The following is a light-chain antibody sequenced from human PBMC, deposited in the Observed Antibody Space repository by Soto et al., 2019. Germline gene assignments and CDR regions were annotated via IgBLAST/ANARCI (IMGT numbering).Light chain of an antibody. CDR3: GSWDSSLSADV. Sequence: QSVMTQPPSVSAAPGQKVTICCSGSSSNIGGNSVSWYQQLPGTAPKLLIYDDNKRPSGIPDRFSGSKSGTSATLGITGFQTGDEADYYCGSWDSSLSADVFGTRTKLTVL. CDR1: SSNIGGNS. J-gene: IGLJ1*01. CDR2: DDN. V-gene: IGLV1-51*01.